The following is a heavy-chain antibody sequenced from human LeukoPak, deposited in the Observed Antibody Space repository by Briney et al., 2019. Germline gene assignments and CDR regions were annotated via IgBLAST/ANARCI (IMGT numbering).Heavy chain of an antibody. Sequence: PGGSLRLSCAASGFTFNNYWMSWVRQAPGKGLEWVANIKQDGSTKYYMDSVKGRFTISRDNAKNSLYLQMNSLRAEDTAVYYCAKDIGMLELRSWPPLFDYWGQGTLVTVSS. V-gene: IGHV3-7*03. J-gene: IGHJ4*02. CDR3: AKDIGMLELRSWPPLFDY. D-gene: IGHD1-7*01. CDR2: IKQDGSTK. CDR1: GFTFNNYW.